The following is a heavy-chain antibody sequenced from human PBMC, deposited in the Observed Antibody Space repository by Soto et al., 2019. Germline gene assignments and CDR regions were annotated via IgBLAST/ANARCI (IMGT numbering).Heavy chain of an antibody. J-gene: IGHJ6*02. V-gene: IGHV4-30-4*01. CDR2: VYYSGST. CDR1: GGSISSGDYY. Sequence: QVQLQESGPGLVKPSQTLSLTCTVSGGSISSGDYYWSWIRQPPGKGLEWIGYVYYSGSTYYKPSHKCGDTLSVDTSMNQYSLKLSSVTAADTAVYYCASVSGYGMDVWGQGTTVTVSS. D-gene: IGHD3-10*01. CDR3: ASVSGYGMDV.